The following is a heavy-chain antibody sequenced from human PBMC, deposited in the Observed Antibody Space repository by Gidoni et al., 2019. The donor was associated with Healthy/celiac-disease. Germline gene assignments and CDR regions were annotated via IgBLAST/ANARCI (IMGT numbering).Heavy chain of an antibody. Sequence: EVQLLESVGGLVQPGGSLRPSCAASGFTFSSYAMSWVRQAPGKGLEGVSAISGSGGSKYYADSVKGRFTISRDNSKNTLYLQMNRLRAEETAVYYCASQPRTYYYDKEDYWGQGTLVTVSS. CDR3: ASQPRTYYYDKEDY. CDR1: GFTFSSYA. D-gene: IGHD3-22*01. V-gene: IGHV3-23*01. CDR2: ISGSGGSK. J-gene: IGHJ4*02.